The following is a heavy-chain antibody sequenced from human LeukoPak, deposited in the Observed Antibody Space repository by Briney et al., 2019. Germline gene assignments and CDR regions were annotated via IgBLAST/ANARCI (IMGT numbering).Heavy chain of an antibody. J-gene: IGHJ4*02. Sequence: GGSLRLSCAASGFMFSSYWMSWVRQAPGKGLEWVANIKHDGSEKNYVDSLKGRFTISRDNAKNSLYLQMNSLRAEDTAVYYCANHLACGSTSCPSFDDWGQGTLVTVSS. V-gene: IGHV3-7*01. CDR2: IKHDGSEK. D-gene: IGHD2-2*01. CDR1: GFMFSSYW. CDR3: ANHLACGSTSCPSFDD.